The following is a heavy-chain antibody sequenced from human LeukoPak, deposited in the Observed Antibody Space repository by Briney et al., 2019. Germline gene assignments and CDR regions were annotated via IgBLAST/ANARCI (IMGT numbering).Heavy chain of an antibody. D-gene: IGHD3-10*01. CDR2: IKQDGSEK. CDR1: GFTLSSYG. J-gene: IGHJ4*02. V-gene: IGHV3-7*01. CDR3: ARGDMVRGERYFDY. Sequence: GGSLRLSCAASGFTLSSYGMHWVRQAPGKGLEWVANIKQDGSEKYYVDSVKGRFTISRDNAKNSLYLQMNSLRAEDTAVYYCARGDMVRGERYFDYWGQGTLVTVSS.